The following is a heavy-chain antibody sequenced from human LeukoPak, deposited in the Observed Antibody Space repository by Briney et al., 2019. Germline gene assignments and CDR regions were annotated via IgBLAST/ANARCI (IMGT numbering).Heavy chain of an antibody. CDR2: ISRNGGGT. V-gene: IGHV3-64*04. CDR3: AKVDGVRAAPGRGRVDS. J-gene: IGHJ4*02. Sequence: GGSLRLSCPASGFTFTSYSLHWVRQAPGKGLEFVSDISRNGGGTNYADSVKGRFTVSRDNSKSTLYLQLNSLRVEDTAVYYCAKVDGVRAAPGRGRVDSWGQGTLVTVSS. CDR1: GFTFTSYS. D-gene: IGHD6-13*01.